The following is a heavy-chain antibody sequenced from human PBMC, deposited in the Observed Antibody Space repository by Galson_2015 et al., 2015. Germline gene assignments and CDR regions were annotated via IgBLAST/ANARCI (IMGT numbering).Heavy chain of an antibody. J-gene: IGHJ4*02. Sequence: SLRLSCAASGFTFSSYYMHWVRQAPGKGLEWVAVISHDGSYKYYADSVKGRFTISRDNSKNTLYLQMNSLRAEDTAVYYCARSLQDYYDSRAFYYWGQGTLVTGSS. D-gene: IGHD3-22*01. CDR1: GFTFSSYY. V-gene: IGHV3-30*03. CDR3: ARSLQDYYDSRAFYY. CDR2: ISHDGSYK.